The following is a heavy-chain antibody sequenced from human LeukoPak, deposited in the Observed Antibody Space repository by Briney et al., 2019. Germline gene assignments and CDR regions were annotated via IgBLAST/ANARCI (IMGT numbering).Heavy chain of an antibody. V-gene: IGHV4-34*01. J-gene: IGHJ6*03. D-gene: IGHD3-10*01. Sequence: PSETLSLTCAVYGGSFSGYYWSWIRQPPGKGLEWIGSIYYSGSTYYNPSLKSRVTISVDTSKNQFSLKLSSVTAADTAVYYCMVRETKTYYYYYMDVWGKGTTVTISS. CDR2: IYYSGST. CDR3: MVRETKTYYYYYMDV. CDR1: GGSFSGYY.